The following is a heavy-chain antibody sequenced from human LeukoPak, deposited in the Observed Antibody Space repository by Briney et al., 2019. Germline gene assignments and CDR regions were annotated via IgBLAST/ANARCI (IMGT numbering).Heavy chain of an antibody. Sequence: GASVKVSCKVSGYTLTELSMHWVRQAPGRGLAWMGGFDPEDGETIYAQKFQGRVTMTEDTSTDTAYMELSSLRSEDTAVYYCATARGGRVVYYFDYWGQGTLVTVSS. CDR3: ATARGGRVVYYFDY. CDR1: GYTLTELS. V-gene: IGHV1-24*01. J-gene: IGHJ4*02. CDR2: FDPEDGET. D-gene: IGHD2-15*01.